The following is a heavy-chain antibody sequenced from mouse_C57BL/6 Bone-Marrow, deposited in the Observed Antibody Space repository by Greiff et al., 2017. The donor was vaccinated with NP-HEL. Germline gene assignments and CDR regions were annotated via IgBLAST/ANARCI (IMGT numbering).Heavy chain of an antibody. V-gene: IGHV5-2*01. CDR1: EYEFPSHD. CDR3: ARQSTMITRYAMDY. Sequence: EVKLVESGGGLVQPGESLKLSCESNEYEFPSHDMSWVRKTPEKRLELVAAINSDGGSTYYPDTMERRFIISRDNTKKTLYLQMSSLRSEDTALYYCARQSTMITRYAMDYWGQGTSVTVSS. D-gene: IGHD2-4*01. J-gene: IGHJ4*01. CDR2: INSDGGST.